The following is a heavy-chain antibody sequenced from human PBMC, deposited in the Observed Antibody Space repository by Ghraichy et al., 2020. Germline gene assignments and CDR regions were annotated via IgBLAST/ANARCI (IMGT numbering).Heavy chain of an antibody. V-gene: IGHV3-74*01. CDR3: ARGRPNLMTGSTSFYYYYYMDV. J-gene: IGHJ6*03. D-gene: IGHD1-7*01. Sequence: GGSLRLSCAASGFAFSSYWMHWVRQAPGKGLVWVSYSNSDGSTTPYADSVKGRFTVSRDNGNSTLYLQMHSLRVEDTAIYYCARGRPNLMTGSTSFYYYYYMDVWGKGTTVTVSS. CDR1: GFAFSSYW. CDR2: SNSDGSTT.